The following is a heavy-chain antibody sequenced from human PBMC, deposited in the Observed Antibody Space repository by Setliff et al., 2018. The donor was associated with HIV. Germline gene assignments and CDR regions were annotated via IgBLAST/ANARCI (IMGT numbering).Heavy chain of an antibody. CDR1: GYSITNGNY. V-gene: IGHV4-38-2*02. D-gene: IGHD2-15*01. CDR2: IYSTGHT. Sequence: SETLSLTCLVFGYSITNGNYWAWIRQSPGKGLEWIGSIYSTGHTYYNPSHKSRVTMSVDTAKNRFSLKLISVTAADTAVHYCARDRALRYSKSPSFNYFDVWGQGALVTVSS. CDR3: ARDRALRYSKSPSFNYFDV. J-gene: IGHJ4*02.